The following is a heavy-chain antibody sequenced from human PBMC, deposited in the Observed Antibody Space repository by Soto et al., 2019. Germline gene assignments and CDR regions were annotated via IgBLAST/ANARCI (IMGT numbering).Heavy chain of an antibody. D-gene: IGHD1-26*01. CDR1: GFSLSTSGVG. V-gene: IGHV2-5*02. J-gene: IGHJ4*02. CDR3: THRRSGSYFAS. Sequence: QITLKESGPTLVKPTQTLTLTCTFSGFSLSTSGVGVGWIRQPPGKALEWLALIYWDDDKRYSPSPKSRLTITQATSKNQVVLTMTPQDPVDTATHDSTHRRSGSYFASWGRGTRVTASS. CDR2: IYWDDDK.